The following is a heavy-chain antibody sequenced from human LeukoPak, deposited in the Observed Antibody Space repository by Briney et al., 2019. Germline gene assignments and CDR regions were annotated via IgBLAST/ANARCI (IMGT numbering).Heavy chain of an antibody. CDR3: AKRVPLTALDS. Sequence: PGGSLRLSCAASGFTFSNYAMSWVRQAPGKGLEWVSSIIGSGVSTYYADSVKGRFTISRDNSKNRLFLQMNSLRVEDSGVYYCAKRVPLTALDSWGQGTLVTVSS. D-gene: IGHD3-3*01. J-gene: IGHJ5*01. CDR2: IIGSGVST. CDR1: GFTFSNYA. V-gene: IGHV3-23*01.